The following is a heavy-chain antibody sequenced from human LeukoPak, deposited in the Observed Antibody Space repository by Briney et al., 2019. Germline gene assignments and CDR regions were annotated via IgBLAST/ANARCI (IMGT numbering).Heavy chain of an antibody. D-gene: IGHD6-19*01. CDR2: IRGSGGCT. V-gene: IGHV3-23*01. J-gene: IGHJ4*02. CDR3: AKQWPVDY. CDR1: GFTFSSYA. Sequence: GGSLRLSCAVSGFTFSSYAMSWVRQAPGKGLEWVAGIRGSGGCTYYADSVKGRFTISRDNSKNTLYLQMNSLRAEDTAVYYCAKQWPVDYWCQGTLVTVSS.